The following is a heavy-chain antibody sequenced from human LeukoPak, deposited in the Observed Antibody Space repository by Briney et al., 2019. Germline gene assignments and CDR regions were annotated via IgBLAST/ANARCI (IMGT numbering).Heavy chain of an antibody. CDR3: ARDRTLCSSTSCYSYYYYGMDV. V-gene: IGHV4-31*03. CDR2: IYYSGST. CDR1: GGSISSGGYY. Sequence: PSQTLSLTCTVSGGSISSGGYYWSWIRQHPGKGLEWIGYIYYSGSTYYNPSLKSRVTISVDTSKNQFSLKLSSVTAADTAAYYCARDRTLCSSTSCYSYYYYGMDVWGQGTAVTVSS. D-gene: IGHD2-2*01. J-gene: IGHJ6*02.